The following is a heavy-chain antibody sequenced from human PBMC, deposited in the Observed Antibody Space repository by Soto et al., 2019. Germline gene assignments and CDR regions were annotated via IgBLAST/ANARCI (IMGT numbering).Heavy chain of an antibody. J-gene: IGHJ4*02. CDR3: GRGLKGLRFYYFDY. CDR1: GGSFSGYY. Sequence: SETLSLTCAVYGGSFSGYYWSWIRQPPGKGLEWIGEINHSGSTNYNPSLKSRVTISVDTSKNQFSLKLSSVTAADTAVYYCGRGLKGLRFYYFDYGGQETLVTVSS. V-gene: IGHV4-34*01. CDR2: INHSGST. D-gene: IGHD3-16*01.